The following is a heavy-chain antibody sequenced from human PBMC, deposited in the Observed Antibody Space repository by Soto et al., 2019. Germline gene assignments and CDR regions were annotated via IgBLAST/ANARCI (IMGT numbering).Heavy chain of an antibody. CDR3: ARARFLGYNWFDP. Sequence: SETLSLTSAVYGGSFSGYYWSWIRQPPGKGLEWIGEINHSGSTNYNPSLKSRVTISVDTSKNQFSLKLSSVTAADTAVYYCARARFLGYNWFDPWGQGTLVTVSS. J-gene: IGHJ5*02. CDR2: INHSGST. CDR1: GGSFSGYY. V-gene: IGHV4-34*01. D-gene: IGHD3-3*01.